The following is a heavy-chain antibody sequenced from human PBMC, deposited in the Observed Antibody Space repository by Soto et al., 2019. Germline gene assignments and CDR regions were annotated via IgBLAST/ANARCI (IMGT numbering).Heavy chain of an antibody. CDR3: ARDFGYSSSWGSNWFDP. CDR2: IYYSGST. Sequence: SETLSLTCTVSGGSISSGGYYWSWIRQHPGKGLEWIGYIYYSGSTYYNPSLKSRVTISVDTSKNQFSLKLSSVTAADTAVYYCARDFGYSSSWGSNWFDPWGQGTLVTVSS. V-gene: IGHV4-31*03. J-gene: IGHJ5*02. D-gene: IGHD6-13*01. CDR1: GGSISSGGYY.